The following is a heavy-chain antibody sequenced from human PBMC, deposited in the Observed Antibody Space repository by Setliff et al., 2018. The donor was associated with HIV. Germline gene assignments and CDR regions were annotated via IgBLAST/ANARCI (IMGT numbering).Heavy chain of an antibody. D-gene: IGHD6-19*01. CDR3: AGQHTFSSGWYSVAGAFDM. V-gene: IGHV4-59*05. CDR1: GASISTYY. J-gene: IGHJ3*02. CDR2: IYYSGST. Sequence: PSETLSLTCTVSGASISTYYWSWIRQPPGKGLEWIGSIYYSGSTYYNPSLKSRVTISVDTSKNQFSLNLSSVTAADTAMFYCAGQHTFSSGWYSVAGAFDMWGQGTMVTVSS.